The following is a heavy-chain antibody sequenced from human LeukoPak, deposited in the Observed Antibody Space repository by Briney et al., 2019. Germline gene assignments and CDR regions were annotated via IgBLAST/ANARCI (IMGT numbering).Heavy chain of an antibody. Sequence: ASVKVSCKASGYTFTGYYMHWVRQAPGQGLEWMGWINPNSDGTNYAQKFQGRVTMTRDTSISTAYMELSRLRSDDTAVYYCARGEARYFDWLFPYWGLGTLVTVSS. J-gene: IGHJ4*01. V-gene: IGHV1-2*02. CDR2: INPNSDGT. CDR3: ARGEARYFDWLFPY. D-gene: IGHD3-9*01. CDR1: GYTFTGYY.